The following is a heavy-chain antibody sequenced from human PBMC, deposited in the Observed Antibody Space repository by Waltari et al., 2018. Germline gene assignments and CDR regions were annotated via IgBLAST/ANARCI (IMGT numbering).Heavy chain of an antibody. CDR1: GYTFTSYA. D-gene: IGHD3-3*01. CDR2: INAGNGKT. Sequence: QVQLVQSGAEVKKPGASVKVSCKASGYTFTSYAMHWVRQDPGQRLEWMGWINAGNGKTKYSQKFQGRVTITRDTSASTAYMELSSLRSEDTAVYYCARELITIFGVVKGGFDPWGQGTLVTVSS. CDR3: ARELITIFGVVKGGFDP. J-gene: IGHJ5*02. V-gene: IGHV1-3*01.